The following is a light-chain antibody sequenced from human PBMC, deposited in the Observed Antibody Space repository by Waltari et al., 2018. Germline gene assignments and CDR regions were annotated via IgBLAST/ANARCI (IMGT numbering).Light chain of an antibody. Sequence: QSALTQPASVSGSPGQSITISCTGTSSDVGGYNYVSWFQQHPGKAPKVMIYEVSRRPSGVSYRFSGSKSGNTAPLTIAGLQAEDEADYYCVSYTRNNTSIFGGGTKLTVL. CDR1: SSDVGGYNY. J-gene: IGLJ2*01. V-gene: IGLV2-14*01. CDR3: VSYTRNNTSI. CDR2: EVS.